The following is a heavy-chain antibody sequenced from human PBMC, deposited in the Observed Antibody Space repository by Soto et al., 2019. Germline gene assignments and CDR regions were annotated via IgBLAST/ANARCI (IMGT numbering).Heavy chain of an antibody. D-gene: IGHD6-13*01. CDR1: GGSISSSSYY. Sequence: SETLSLTCTVSGGSISSSSYYWGWIRQPPGKGLEWIGSIYYSGSTYYNPSLKSRVTISVDTSKNQFSLKLSSVTAADTAVYYCARHQSHSSSYVDPWGQGTRVTVSS. V-gene: IGHV4-39*01. CDR2: IYYSGST. J-gene: IGHJ5*02. CDR3: ARHQSHSSSYVDP.